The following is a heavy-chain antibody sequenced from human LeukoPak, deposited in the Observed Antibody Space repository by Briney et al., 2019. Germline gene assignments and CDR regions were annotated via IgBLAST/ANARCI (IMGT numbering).Heavy chain of an antibody. D-gene: IGHD4/OR15-4a*01. CDR2: IQYDASQI. V-gene: IGHV3-30*02. CDR1: GFNFRNSG. Sequence: GGSLRLSCAATGFNFRNSGMHWVRQAPGQGLEWVAFIQYDASQIYYAESVKGRVTISRDNSKNTVYLQMNSLRVEDTAVYYCARDKSVLRRYYYYMDVWGKGTTVTVSS. CDR3: ARDKSVLRRYYYYMDV. J-gene: IGHJ6*03.